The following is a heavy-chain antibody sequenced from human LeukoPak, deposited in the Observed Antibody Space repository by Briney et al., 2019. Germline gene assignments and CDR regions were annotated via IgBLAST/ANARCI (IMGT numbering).Heavy chain of an antibody. J-gene: IGHJ6*03. D-gene: IGHD6-19*01. Sequence: PGGSLRLSCAASGFTFSSHAMAWVRQAPGRGLEWVSAISGSGGSTYYADSVKGRFTISRDNSKNTLYLQMNSLRAEDTAVYYCAKGGGLVPYYYYYMDVWGKGTTVTVSS. CDR1: GFTFSSHA. V-gene: IGHV3-23*01. CDR2: ISGSGGST. CDR3: AKGGGLVPYYYYYMDV.